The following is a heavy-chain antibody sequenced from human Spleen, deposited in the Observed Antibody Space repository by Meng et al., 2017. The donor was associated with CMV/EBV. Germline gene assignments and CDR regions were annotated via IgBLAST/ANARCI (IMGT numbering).Heavy chain of an antibody. V-gene: IGHV1-18*01. D-gene: IGHD4-23*01. CDR1: GYTFTSYG. J-gene: IGHJ4*02. CDR2: ISAYNGNT. Sequence: ASVKVSCKASGYTFTSYGISWVRQAPGQGLEWMGWISAYNGNTNYAQKLQGRVTMTTDTSTSTAYMELRSLRSDDTAVYYCARDLTRRSVATTGAGYWGQGTLVTVSS. CDR3: ARDLTRRSVATTGAGY.